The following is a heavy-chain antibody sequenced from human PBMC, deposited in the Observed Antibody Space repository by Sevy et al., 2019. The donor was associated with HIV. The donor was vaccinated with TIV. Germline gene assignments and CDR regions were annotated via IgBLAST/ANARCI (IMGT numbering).Heavy chain of an antibody. Sequence: GGSLRLSCAASGFAPSTYGMHWVRQAPGKGLEWVAIIGDGGSNKYYADSVKGRFSISRDNSRNTLFLQMDSLRAEDTAVYYCARDPRMYGDYLLAYFDYWGQGTLVTVSS. CDR2: IGDGGSNK. J-gene: IGHJ4*02. CDR1: GFAPSTYG. CDR3: ARDPRMYGDYLLAYFDY. D-gene: IGHD2-8*01. V-gene: IGHV3-33*01.